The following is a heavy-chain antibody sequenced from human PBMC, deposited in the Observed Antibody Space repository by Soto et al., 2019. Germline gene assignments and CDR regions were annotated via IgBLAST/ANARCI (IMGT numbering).Heavy chain of an antibody. CDR2: IWYDGGNK. CDR3: ARGPARPTLNWFDP. CDR1: GFTFSSYA. Sequence: GGSLRLSCAASGFTFSSYALHWVRQAPGKGLEWVALIWYDGGNKYYADSVKGRFTISRDNSKNTLYLQMSSLRSEDTAVYYCARGPARPTLNWFDPWGQGTLVTVSS. V-gene: IGHV3-30*02. D-gene: IGHD6-6*01. J-gene: IGHJ5*02.